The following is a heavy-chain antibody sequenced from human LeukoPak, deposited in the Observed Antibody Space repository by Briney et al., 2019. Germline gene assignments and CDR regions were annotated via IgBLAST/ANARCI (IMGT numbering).Heavy chain of an antibody. V-gene: IGHV5-51*01. D-gene: IGHD3-22*01. CDR3: ARVDYYDRSGYFDY. J-gene: IGHJ4*02. CDR1: GYSFSNYW. Sequence: GESLQISCEGSGYSFSNYWLGWVRQLPGKGLEWMGIIYPGDSDTRYSPSFQGQVTISADKTISTAYLQWSSLKASDTAMYYCARVDYYDRSGYFDYWGQGTQVTVSS. CDR2: IYPGDSDT.